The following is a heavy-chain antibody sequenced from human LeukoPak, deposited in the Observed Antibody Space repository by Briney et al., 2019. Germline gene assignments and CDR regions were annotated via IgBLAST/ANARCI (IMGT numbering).Heavy chain of an antibody. CDR3: ARGDYYDSSGYYYGFDY. CDR1: GFTFSSYA. Sequence: PGGSLRLSCAASGFTFSSYAMSWVRRAPGKGLEWVSAISGSGGSTYYADSVKGRFTISRDNSKNTLYLQMNSLRAEDTAVYYCARGDYYDSSGYYYGFDYWGQGTLVTVSS. J-gene: IGHJ4*02. CDR2: ISGSGGST. V-gene: IGHV3-23*01. D-gene: IGHD3-22*01.